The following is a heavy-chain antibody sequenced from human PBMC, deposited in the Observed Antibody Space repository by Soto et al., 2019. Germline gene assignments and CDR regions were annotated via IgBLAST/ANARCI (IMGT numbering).Heavy chain of an antibody. CDR3: VRFYSHVDP. Sequence: EVQLVQSGAEVKKSGESLKISCKGSGYNFTNYWIGWVRQMPGKGLEWMGIIYPGDSDTRYSPSFQGQVTISAEKSISTAYLQWSSLKASDTGMYYCVRFYSHVDPWGQGTQVTVSS. V-gene: IGHV5-51*01. D-gene: IGHD4-4*01. J-gene: IGHJ5*02. CDR2: IYPGDSDT. CDR1: GYNFTNYW.